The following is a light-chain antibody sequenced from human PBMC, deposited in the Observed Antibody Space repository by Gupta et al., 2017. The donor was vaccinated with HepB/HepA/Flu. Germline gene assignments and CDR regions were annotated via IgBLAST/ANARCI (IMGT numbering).Light chain of an antibody. V-gene: IGKV1-33*01. Sequence: DIQMTQSPSSLSASVGDRVTITCQASQDISNYLNWYQQKPGKAPKLLIYDASNLETGVPSRFSGGGSGTDFTFTSSSLQPEDIATYYWQQYDSLLTFGGGTKVEIK. CDR3: QQYDSLLT. J-gene: IGKJ4*01. CDR1: QDISNY. CDR2: DAS.